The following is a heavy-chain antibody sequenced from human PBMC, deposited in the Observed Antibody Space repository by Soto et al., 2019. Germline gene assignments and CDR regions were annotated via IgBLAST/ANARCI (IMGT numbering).Heavy chain of an antibody. CDR2: IYYSGST. J-gene: IGHJ5*02. Sequence: PSETLSLTCTVSGGSISSSSYYWGWIRQPPGKGLEWIGSIYYSGSTYYNPSLKSRVTISVDTSKNQFSLKLSSVTAADTAVYYCARRPRTYLTAEAGNIDSWFDPWGQGTLVTVSS. D-gene: IGHD6-13*01. CDR1: GGSISSSSYY. V-gene: IGHV4-39*01. CDR3: ARRPRTYLTAEAGNIDSWFDP.